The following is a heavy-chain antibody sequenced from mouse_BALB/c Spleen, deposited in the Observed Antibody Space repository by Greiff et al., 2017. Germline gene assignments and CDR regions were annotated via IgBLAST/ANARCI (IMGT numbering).Heavy chain of an antibody. J-gene: IGHJ4*01. CDR1: GFTFSSYA. D-gene: IGHD2-10*02. CDR3: ARLYGTSMDY. V-gene: IGHV5-6-5*01. CDR2: ISSGGST. Sequence: DVMLVESGGGLVKPGGSLKLSCAASGFTFSSYAMSWVRQTPEKRLEWVASISSGGSTYYPDSVKGRFTISRDNARNILYLQMSSLRSEDTAMYYCARLYGTSMDYWGQGTSVTVSS.